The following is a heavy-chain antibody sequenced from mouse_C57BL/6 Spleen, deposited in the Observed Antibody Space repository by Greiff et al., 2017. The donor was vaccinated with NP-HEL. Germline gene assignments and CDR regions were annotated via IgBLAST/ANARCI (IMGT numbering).Heavy chain of an antibody. CDR3: ARRNYSNLAWFAY. CDR1: GYTFTDYY. CDR2: INPNNGGT. Sequence: EVQLHQSGPELVKPGASVKISCKASGYTFTDYYMNWVKQSHGKSLEWIGDINPNNGGTSYNQKFKGKATLTVDKSSSTAYMELRSLTSEDSAVYYCARRNYSNLAWFAYWGQGTLVTVSA. D-gene: IGHD2-5*01. V-gene: IGHV1-26*01. J-gene: IGHJ3*01.